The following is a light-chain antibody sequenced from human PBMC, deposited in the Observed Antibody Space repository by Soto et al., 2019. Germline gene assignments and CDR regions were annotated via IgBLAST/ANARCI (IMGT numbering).Light chain of an antibody. J-gene: IGKJ5*01. Sequence: DIQMTQSPSSLSASVGDRVTITCRASQDIGSHLAWYQQKPEKAPKSLIYFASTLQSGVPSRFSASGSGTDFTLTISSLQPEDFATYYCQQFRSFPITFGQATRLEIK. CDR1: QDIGSH. CDR3: QQFRSFPIT. CDR2: FAS. V-gene: IGKV1D-16*01.